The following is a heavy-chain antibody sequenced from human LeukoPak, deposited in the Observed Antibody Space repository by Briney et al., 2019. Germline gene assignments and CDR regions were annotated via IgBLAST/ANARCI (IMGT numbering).Heavy chain of an antibody. CDR1: GFTFRIYR. CDR3: AIDGASMVRGVINPFDY. J-gene: IGHJ4*02. D-gene: IGHD3-10*01. Sequence: PGRSLRHSRAASGFTFRIYRMHELRPAPDRGVEWGAIISYDGSNKYYADHVKGRFTTSTDNSKNTLYLQMNSLRAEDTAVYYCAIDGASMVRGVINPFDYWGQGTLVTVSS. CDR2: ISYDGSNK. V-gene: IGHV3-33*01.